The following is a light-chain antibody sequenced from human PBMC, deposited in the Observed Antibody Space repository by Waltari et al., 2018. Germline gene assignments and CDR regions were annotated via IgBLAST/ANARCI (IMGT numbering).Light chain of an antibody. CDR1: SSDIGGYNY. V-gene: IGLV2-14*01. Sequence: QSALTQPASVSGSPGQSITISCTGTSSDIGGYNYVSWYQHHPGKAPKLIIYEVSNRPSGVSNRFSGSKSCNTASLTISGLQAEDEADYYCSSYTSNSRVFGAGTKLTVL. CDR2: EVS. J-gene: IGLJ3*02. CDR3: SSYTSNSRV.